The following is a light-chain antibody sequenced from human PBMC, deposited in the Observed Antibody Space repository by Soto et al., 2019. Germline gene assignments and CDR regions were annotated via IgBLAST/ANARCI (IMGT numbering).Light chain of an antibody. CDR2: EVS. CDR1: SSDVGGYNY. V-gene: IGLV2-14*01. J-gene: IGLJ2*01. Sequence: SALTQPASVSGSRGQSITISCSGSSSDVGGYNYVSWYKHHPGRAPKLLIFEVSNRPSGMSHRFSGSKSGNTASLTISGLQAEDEADYYCSSFTCSSTVVFGGGTKLTVL. CDR3: SSFTCSSTVV.